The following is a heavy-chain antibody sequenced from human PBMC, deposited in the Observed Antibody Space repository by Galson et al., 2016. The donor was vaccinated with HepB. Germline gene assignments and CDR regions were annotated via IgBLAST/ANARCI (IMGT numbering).Heavy chain of an antibody. D-gene: IGHD2/OR15-2a*01. Sequence: SLRLSCAASGFTFRKYYMTWVRQAPGKGLEWVSVINSGSSTNYAASVQGRFTISRDNSKSTLYLPMDSLRAEDTAVYYCAREYFYRMDVWGKGTTVTVSS. CDR2: INSGSST. J-gene: IGHJ6*03. V-gene: IGHV3-53*01. CDR1: GFTFRKYY. CDR3: AREYFYRMDV.